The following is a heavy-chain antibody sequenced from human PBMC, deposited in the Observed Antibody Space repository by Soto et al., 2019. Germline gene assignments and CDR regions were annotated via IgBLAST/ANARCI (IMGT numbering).Heavy chain of an antibody. J-gene: IGHJ4*02. D-gene: IGHD3-22*01. CDR3: ARDRVYFYDNSGYYNFDY. V-gene: IGHV3-30-3*01. Sequence: QVQLVESGGGVVQPGRSLRVSCAASGFTFSNYAMHWVRQAPGKGLEWVAVVSYGGSKQFYADSVEGRFTISRDSSKSTLYLHMDNLREEYTAVYYWARDRVYFYDNSGYYNFDYWGQGTLVTVSS. CDR2: VSYGGSKQ. CDR1: GFTFSNYA.